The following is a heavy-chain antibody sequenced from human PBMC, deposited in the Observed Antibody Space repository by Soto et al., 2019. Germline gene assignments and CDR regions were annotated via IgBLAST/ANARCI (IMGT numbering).Heavy chain of an antibody. Sequence: GGSLRLSCAASGFTFSSYAMSWVRQAPGKGLEWVSAISGSSGSTYYADSVKGRFTISRDNSKNTLYLQMNSLRAEDRAVDDCASGFIRAGTGDWGQGTLVTVSS. V-gene: IGHV3-23*01. CDR2: ISGSSGST. CDR1: GFTFSSYA. CDR3: ASGFIRAGTGD. J-gene: IGHJ4*02. D-gene: IGHD3-10*01.